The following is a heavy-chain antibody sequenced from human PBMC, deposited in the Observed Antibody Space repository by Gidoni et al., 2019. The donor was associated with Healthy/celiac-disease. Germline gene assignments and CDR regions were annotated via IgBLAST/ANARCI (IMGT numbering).Heavy chain of an antibody. Sequence: QVQLQESGPGLVKPSQTLSLTCTVSGGSISSGGYYWSWIRQHPGTGLEWIGYIYYSGSTYYNPSLKSRVTISVDTSKNQFSLKLSSVTAADTAVYYCARDSHEFIGYSSSWYPPSYGMDVWGQGTTVTVSS. CDR1: GGSISSGGYY. CDR3: ARDSHEFIGYSSSWYPPSYGMDV. V-gene: IGHV4-31*03. J-gene: IGHJ6*02. D-gene: IGHD6-13*01. CDR2: IYYSGST.